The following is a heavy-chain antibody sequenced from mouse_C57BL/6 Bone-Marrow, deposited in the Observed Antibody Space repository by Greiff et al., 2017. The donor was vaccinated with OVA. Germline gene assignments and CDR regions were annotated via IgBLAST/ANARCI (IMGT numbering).Heavy chain of an antibody. CDR2: IAPSDSNI. CDR3: AHHGIRLYLNY. V-gene: IGHV1-59*01. J-gene: IGHJ2*02. CDR1: GYTFTNYW. Sequence: VQLLQSGAELVRPGTSVKLSCKASGYTFTNYWMHWVKQRPGQGLEWIGVIAPSDSNINYKQKFKGRVTLTVDTASSTAYMHISSLTSEDSAVYYCAHHGIRLYLNYWGRGTSTTVSS. D-gene: IGHD5-5*01.